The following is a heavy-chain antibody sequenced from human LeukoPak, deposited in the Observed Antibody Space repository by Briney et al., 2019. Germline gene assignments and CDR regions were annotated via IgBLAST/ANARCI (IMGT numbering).Heavy chain of an antibody. CDR3: VRAYDY. Sequence: SETLSHTCAVYGGSFSGSNWSWIRRPPGKGLEWIGEICSSGSTIYNPSLKSRVTISVDTSKNQLSLNLISVTAADTAVYYCVRAYDYWGQGTLVTVSS. CDR1: GGSFSGSN. CDR2: ICSSGST. V-gene: IGHV4-34*01. J-gene: IGHJ4*02.